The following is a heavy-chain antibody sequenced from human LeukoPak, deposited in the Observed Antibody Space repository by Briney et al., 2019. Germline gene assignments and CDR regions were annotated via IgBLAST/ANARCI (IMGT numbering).Heavy chain of an antibody. J-gene: IGHJ1*01. CDR1: GGSFSGYY. D-gene: IGHD1-7*01. CDR3: ARGRNYSKPPRQAEYFQH. CDR2: INHSGST. Sequence: TSETLSLTCAVYGGSFSGYYWSWIRQPPGKGLEWIGEINHSGSTNYNPSLKSRVTISVDTSKNQFSLKLSSVTAADTAVYYCARGRNYSKPPRQAEYFQHWGQGTLVTVSS. V-gene: IGHV4-34*01.